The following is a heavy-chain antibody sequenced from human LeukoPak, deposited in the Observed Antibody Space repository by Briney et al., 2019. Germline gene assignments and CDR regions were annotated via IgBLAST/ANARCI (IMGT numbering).Heavy chain of an antibody. D-gene: IGHD6-19*01. V-gene: IGHV1-18*04. CDR2: ISAYNGNT. CDR1: GYTFTGYY. J-gene: IGHJ4*02. CDR3: ARVGIAVAGTEYYFDY. Sequence: GASVKVSCKASGYTFTGYYMHWVRQAPGQGLEWMGWISAYNGNTNYAQKLQGRVTMTTDTSTSTAYMELRSLRSDDTAVYYCARVGIAVAGTEYYFDYWGQGTLVTVSS.